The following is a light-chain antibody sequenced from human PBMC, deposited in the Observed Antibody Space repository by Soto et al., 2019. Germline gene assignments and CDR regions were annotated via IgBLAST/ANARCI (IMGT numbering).Light chain of an antibody. CDR3: QQYYSYPLT. V-gene: IGKV1-39*01. CDR2: AAS. J-gene: IGKJ4*01. CDR1: QSIRTY. Sequence: DIQMTQSPSSLSASVGDRLTITCRASQSIRTYLNWYQQKPGKAPTLLIYAASILQSGVPSRFSGSGSGTDFTLTISSLQPEDFATYYCQQYYSYPLTFGGGTKVDIK.